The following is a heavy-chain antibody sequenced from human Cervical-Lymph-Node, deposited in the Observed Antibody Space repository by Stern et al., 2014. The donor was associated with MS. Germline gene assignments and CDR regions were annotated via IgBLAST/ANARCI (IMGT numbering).Heavy chain of an antibody. V-gene: IGHV3-30*03. Sequence: QVQLVQSGGGVVQPGKSLRLSCAASGFTFGDYGMHWVRQAPGKGLEWVALATYDGSDQYYADSVKGRFTVSRDNSKNTVLLQMNGLRPEDTAVYFCARDRGLTHYFYGMDVWGQGTTVTVSS. J-gene: IGHJ6*02. CDR2: ATYDGSDQ. CDR1: GFTFGDYG. CDR3: ARDRGLTHYFYGMDV. D-gene: IGHD3-10*01.